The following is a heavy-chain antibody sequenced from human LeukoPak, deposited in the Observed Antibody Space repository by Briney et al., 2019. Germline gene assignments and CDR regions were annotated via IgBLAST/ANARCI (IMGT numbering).Heavy chain of an antibody. V-gene: IGHV4-59*12. J-gene: IGHJ5*02. Sequence: SETLSLTCTVSGGSISSYYWSWIRQPPGKGLEWIGYIYHSGSTYYNPSLKSRVTISVDRSKNQFSLKLSSVTAADTAVYYCARARGYCSSTSCYTGVWFDPWGQGTLVTVSS. CDR1: GGSISSYY. CDR3: ARARGYCSSTSCYTGVWFDP. D-gene: IGHD2-2*02. CDR2: IYHSGST.